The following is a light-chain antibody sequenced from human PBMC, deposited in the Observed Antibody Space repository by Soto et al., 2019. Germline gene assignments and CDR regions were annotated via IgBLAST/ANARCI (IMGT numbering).Light chain of an antibody. CDR3: QQANSFPIT. CDR2: GAS. J-gene: IGKJ5*01. CDR1: QDVGKW. V-gene: IGKV1-12*01. Sequence: DIQMTQSPSSVSASVGDRVTITCRASQDVGKWLAWYQQKPGKAPTLLIYGASSLQSGVPSRYSGSGSGTDFTLTISSLQPEDFATYYCQQANSFPITFGQGTRLEIK.